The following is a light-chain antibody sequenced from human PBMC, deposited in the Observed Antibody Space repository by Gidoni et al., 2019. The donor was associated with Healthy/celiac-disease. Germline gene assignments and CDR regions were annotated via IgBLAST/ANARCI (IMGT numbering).Light chain of an antibody. Sequence: DIQMTQSPSSLSASVGDRVTITCRASQRIRSYLNWYQQKPGKAPKLLIYAAASLQRWVPSRFSGSGSGTDFTLTISSLQPEDFATYYCQQSYSTPPFTFGPGTKVEIK. J-gene: IGKJ3*01. V-gene: IGKV1-39*01. CDR3: QQSYSTPPFT. CDR1: QRIRSY. CDR2: AAA.